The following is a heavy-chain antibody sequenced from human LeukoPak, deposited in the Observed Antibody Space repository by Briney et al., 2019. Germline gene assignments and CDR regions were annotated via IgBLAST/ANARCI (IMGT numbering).Heavy chain of an antibody. J-gene: IGHJ4*02. V-gene: IGHV3-30*04. CDR1: GFTFSSYA. CDR2: ISYDGSDK. Sequence: GGSLRLSCAASGFTFSSYAMHWVRQAPGKGLEWVALISYDGSDKYYADSVKGRFTISRDNSKNTLYVQMNSLRAEDTDVYYCARGSYSSSWKTFDYWGQGTLVTVSS. CDR3: ARGSYSSSWKTFDY. D-gene: IGHD6-13*01.